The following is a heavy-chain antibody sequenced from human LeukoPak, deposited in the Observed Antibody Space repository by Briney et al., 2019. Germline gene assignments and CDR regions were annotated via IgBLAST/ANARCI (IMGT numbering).Heavy chain of an antibody. D-gene: IGHD3-22*01. Sequence: GGPLRLSCAASGFTVSSNYMSWVRQAPGKGLEWVSVIYSGGSTYYADSVKGRFTISRDNSKNTLYLQMNSLRAEDTAVYYCARAHFADYYDSSGPWFDIWGQGTMVTVSS. CDR3: ARAHFADYYDSSGPWFDI. CDR2: IYSGGST. CDR1: GFTVSSNY. J-gene: IGHJ3*02. V-gene: IGHV3-53*01.